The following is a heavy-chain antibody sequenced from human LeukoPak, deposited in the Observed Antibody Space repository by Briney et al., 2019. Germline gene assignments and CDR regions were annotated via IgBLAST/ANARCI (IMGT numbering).Heavy chain of an antibody. CDR2: VGSSGAYI. D-gene: IGHD3-3*01. J-gene: IGHJ6*03. CDR3: ARMHLFGVVNYNYYYMDV. Sequence: GGSLRLSCAASGFTFSAYSMTWVRQAPGKGLDWVASVGSSGAYIYYADSVKGRFTISRDNAKNSLFLQMNSLRVEDTALYYCARMHLFGVVNYNYYYMDVWGKGTPVTVSS. CDR1: GFTFSAYS. V-gene: IGHV3-21*01.